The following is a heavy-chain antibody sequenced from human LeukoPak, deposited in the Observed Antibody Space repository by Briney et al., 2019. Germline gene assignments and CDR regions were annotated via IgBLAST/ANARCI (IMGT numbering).Heavy chain of an antibody. CDR3: ARGLIRVPLGDAFDI. Sequence: SETLSLTCTVSGGSISSSSYYWGWIRQPPGKGLEWIGEINHSGSTNYNPSLKSRVTISVDTSKNQFSLKLSSVTAADTAVYYCARGLIRVPLGDAFDIWGQGTMVTVSS. J-gene: IGHJ3*02. V-gene: IGHV4-39*07. CDR2: INHSGST. CDR1: GGSISSSSYY. D-gene: IGHD3-10*01.